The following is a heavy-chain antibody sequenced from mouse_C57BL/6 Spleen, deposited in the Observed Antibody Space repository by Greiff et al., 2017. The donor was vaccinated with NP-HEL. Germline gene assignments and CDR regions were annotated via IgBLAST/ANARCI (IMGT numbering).Heavy chain of an antibody. D-gene: IGHD1-1*01. V-gene: IGHV5-4*01. CDR1: GFTFSSYA. CDR2: ISDGGSYT. J-gene: IGHJ1*03. Sequence: DVMLVESGGGLVKPGGSLKLSCAASGFTFSSYAMSWVRQTPEKRLEWVATISDGGSYTYYPDNVKGRFTISRDNAKNNLYLQMSHLKSEDTAMSYCAGDHYYGRSYVGSLDVWGTGTTVTVSA. CDR3: AGDHYYGRSYVGSLDV.